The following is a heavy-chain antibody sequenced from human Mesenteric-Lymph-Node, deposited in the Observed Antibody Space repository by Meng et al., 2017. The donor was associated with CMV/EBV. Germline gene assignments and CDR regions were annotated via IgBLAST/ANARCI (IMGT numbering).Heavy chain of an antibody. V-gene: IGHV3-53*05. CDR1: GFTVSRNY. CDR2: IFSGDTT. D-gene: IGHD2-2*01. CDR3: ARDLAVPAAYYYHGMDV. J-gene: IGHJ6*02. Sequence: ATLSLTCVASGFTVSRNYMNWVRQAPGKGLEWVSVIFSGDTTYYADSVESRFTISRDNSKNTLYLQMNSLRPEDTAVYYCARDLAVPAAYYYHGMDVWGQGTTVTVSS.